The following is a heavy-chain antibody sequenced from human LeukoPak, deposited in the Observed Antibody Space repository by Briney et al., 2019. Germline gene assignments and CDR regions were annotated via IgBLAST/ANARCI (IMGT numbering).Heavy chain of an antibody. D-gene: IGHD6-19*01. J-gene: IGHJ4*02. CDR1: GFTFSSYS. V-gene: IGHV3-48*04. Sequence: GGSLRLSCAASGFTFSSYSMNWVRQAPGKGLEWVSYISSSSSTIYYADSVKGRFTISRDNAKNTLYLQMNSLRAEDTAVYYCAKGRYSGEPHDYWGQGTLVTVPS. CDR2: ISSSSSTI. CDR3: AKGRYSGEPHDY.